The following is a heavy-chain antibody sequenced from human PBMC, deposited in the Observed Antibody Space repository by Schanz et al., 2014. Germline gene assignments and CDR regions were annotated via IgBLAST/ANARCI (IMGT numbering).Heavy chain of an antibody. CDR2: INVGNGNM. D-gene: IGHD3-10*01. CDR1: GYTFTGYY. Sequence: QVQLVQSGAEMKKPGASVKVSCKASGYTFTGYYMHWVRQAPGQGLEWMGWINVGNGNMKYSQKFQSSVTMTRDTATSTVYMELSSLRYEDTALYYCARSTMPGTFDIWGQGTMVTVSS. CDR3: ARSTMPGTFDI. V-gene: IGHV1-2*02. J-gene: IGHJ3*02.